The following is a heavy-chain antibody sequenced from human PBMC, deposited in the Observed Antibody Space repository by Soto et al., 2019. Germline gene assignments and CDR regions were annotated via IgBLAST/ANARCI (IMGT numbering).Heavy chain of an antibody. Sequence: SETLSLTCTVSGGSISSYYWSWIRQPPGKGLEWIGYIYYSGSTNYNPSLKSRVTISVDTSKNQFSLKLSSVTAADTAVYYCARQVATVSHYYYYYYMDVWGKGTTVTVSS. V-gene: IGHV4-59*08. J-gene: IGHJ6*03. D-gene: IGHD4-17*01. CDR1: GGSISSYY. CDR3: ARQVATVSHYYYYYYMDV. CDR2: IYYSGST.